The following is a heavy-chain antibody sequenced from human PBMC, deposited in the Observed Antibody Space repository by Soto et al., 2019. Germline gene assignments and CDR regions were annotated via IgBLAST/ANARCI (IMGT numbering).Heavy chain of an antibody. J-gene: IGHJ5*02. CDR2: ISYDGSNK. Sequence: GGSLRLSCAASGFTFSSYAMHWVRQAPGKGLEWVAVISYDGSNKYYADSVKGRFTISRDNSKNTLYLQMNSLRAEDTAVYYCARTNYYDSSGYYPPPAPWGQGTLVTVSS. D-gene: IGHD3-22*01. V-gene: IGHV3-30-3*01. CDR1: GFTFSSYA. CDR3: ARTNYYDSSGYYPPPAP.